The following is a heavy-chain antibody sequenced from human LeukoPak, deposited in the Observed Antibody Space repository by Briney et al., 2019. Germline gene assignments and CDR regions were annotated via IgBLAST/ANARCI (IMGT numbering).Heavy chain of an antibody. CDR2: LIPIFGTA. J-gene: IGHJ3*02. CDR1: GGTFSSYA. Sequence: SVKVSCKASGGTFSSYAISWVRQAPGQGLEWIGGLIPIFGTANYAQRFQGRVTISADESTSTAYMELSSLRSEDTAVYYCAKTPDYGDYPDAFDIWGQGTMVTVSS. V-gene: IGHV1-69*13. CDR3: AKTPDYGDYPDAFDI. D-gene: IGHD4-17*01.